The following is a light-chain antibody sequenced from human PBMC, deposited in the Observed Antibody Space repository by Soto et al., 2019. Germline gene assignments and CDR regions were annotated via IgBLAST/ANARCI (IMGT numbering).Light chain of an antibody. CDR3: TSYTSSTTWV. V-gene: IGLV2-14*01. CDR1: SSDVGGYNY. CDR2: QVS. J-gene: IGLJ3*02. Sequence: QSALTQPASVSGSPGQAITISCTGTSSDVGGYNYASWYQQHPGKAPKLVISQVSNRPSGVSNRFSGSKSGNTASLTISGLQAEDEADYYCTSYTSSTTWVFGGGTKLTVL.